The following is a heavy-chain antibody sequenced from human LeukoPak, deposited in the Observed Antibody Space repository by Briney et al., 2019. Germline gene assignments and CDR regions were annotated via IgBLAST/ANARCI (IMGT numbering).Heavy chain of an antibody. J-gene: IGHJ5*02. V-gene: IGHV3-74*01. D-gene: IGHD6-6*01. CDR3: ARDPHGAAREYNWFDP. CDR2: INSDGSST. Sequence: GGSLRLACAASGFTFSSYWMHWVRQAPGKGLVWISRINSDGSSTSYADSVKGRFTISRDNAKNTLYLQMNSLRAEDTAVYYCARDPHGAAREYNWFDPWGQGTLVTVSS. CDR1: GFTFSSYW.